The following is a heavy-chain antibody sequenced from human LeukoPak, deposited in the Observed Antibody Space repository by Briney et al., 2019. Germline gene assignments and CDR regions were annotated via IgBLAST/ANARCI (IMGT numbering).Heavy chain of an antibody. CDR1: GGSFSGYY. Sequence: SETLSLTCAVYGGSFSGYYWSWIRQPPGKGLEWIGEINHSGSTNYNPSLKSRVTISVDTSKNQFSLKLSSVTAADTAVYYCARDRRYSSTWYPVSEPWRFDYWGQGTLVTVSS. CDR3: ARDRRYSSTWYPVSEPWRFDY. J-gene: IGHJ4*02. CDR2: INHSGST. D-gene: IGHD6-13*01. V-gene: IGHV4-34*01.